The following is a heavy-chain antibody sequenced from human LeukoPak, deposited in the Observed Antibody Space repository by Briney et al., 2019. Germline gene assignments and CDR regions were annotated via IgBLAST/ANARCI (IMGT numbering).Heavy chain of an antibody. CDR3: ARQQGEQQLVGNAFDI. Sequence: GESLKISCKASGYSFSNFWIGWVRHLPGKGLEWMGLVYPGDSEDRISPSFQGQVTISADKPISTAYLQWSSLKASDTAIYYCARQQGEQQLVGNAFDIWGQGTMVTVSS. CDR1: GYSFSNFW. V-gene: IGHV5-51*01. D-gene: IGHD6-13*01. J-gene: IGHJ3*02. CDR2: VYPGDSED.